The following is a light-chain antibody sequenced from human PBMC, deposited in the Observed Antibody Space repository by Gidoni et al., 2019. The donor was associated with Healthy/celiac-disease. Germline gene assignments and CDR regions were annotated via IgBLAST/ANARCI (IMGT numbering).Light chain of an antibody. J-gene: IGKJ5*01. CDR1: QSVSSY. CDR3: QQRSNWPIT. Sequence: IVLTQSPSILSLSPGERATLSCRASQSVSSYLAWYQRKPGQTPRLLIYDASNRATGIPARFSGGGSGTDFTLTISSLGPEDFAVYYCQQRSNWPITFGQGTRLEIK. CDR2: DAS. V-gene: IGKV3-11*01.